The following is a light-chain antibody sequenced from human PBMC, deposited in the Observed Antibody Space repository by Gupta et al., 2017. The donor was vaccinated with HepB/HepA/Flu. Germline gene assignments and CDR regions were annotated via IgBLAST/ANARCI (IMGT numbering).Light chain of an antibody. CDR3: QAWDSSTDYVV. CDR1: KLGDKY. V-gene: IGLV3-1*01. CDR2: EDN. J-gene: IGLJ2*01. Sequence: SYELTQPPSVSVSPGQTASITCPGDKLGDKYACWYQQKPGQSPVLVMCEDNKRPSGIPERFSGSNSGNTATLTISGTQARDEADYYCQAWDSSTDYVVIGGGTKLTVL.